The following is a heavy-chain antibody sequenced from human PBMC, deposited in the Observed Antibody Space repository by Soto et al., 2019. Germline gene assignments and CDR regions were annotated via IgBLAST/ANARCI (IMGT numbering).Heavy chain of an antibody. Sequence: ASETLSLTCTVSGGSISSSSYYWGWIRQPPGKGVEWIGSIYYSGSTYYNPSLKSRVTISVDTSKNQFSLKLSSVTAADTAVYYCARRLYYDSSGFEGGGMDVWGQGTTVTAP. CDR2: IYYSGST. CDR3: ARRLYYDSSGFEGGGMDV. V-gene: IGHV4-39*01. CDR1: GGSISSSSYY. J-gene: IGHJ6*02. D-gene: IGHD3-22*01.